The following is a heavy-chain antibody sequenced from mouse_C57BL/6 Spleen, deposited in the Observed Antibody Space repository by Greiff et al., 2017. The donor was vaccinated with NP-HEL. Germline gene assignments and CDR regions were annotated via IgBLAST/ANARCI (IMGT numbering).Heavy chain of an antibody. Sequence: VQLQQSGAELVRPGASVKLSCKASGYTFTDYYINWVQQRPGQGLEWIARIYPGSGNTYYNEKFKGKATLTAEKSSSTAYMQLSSLTSEDSAVYFCARSGDYGSSLDYWGQGTTLTVSS. V-gene: IGHV1-76*01. CDR1: GYTFTDYY. CDR3: ARSGDYGSSLDY. CDR2: IYPGSGNT. J-gene: IGHJ2*01. D-gene: IGHD1-1*01.